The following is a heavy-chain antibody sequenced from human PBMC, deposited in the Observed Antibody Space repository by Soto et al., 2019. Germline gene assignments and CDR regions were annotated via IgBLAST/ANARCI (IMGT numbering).Heavy chain of an antibody. Sequence: EVQLLESGGGLAQPGGSLRLSCAASGLTFTNYAMSWVRQAPGKGLKWVSEISGSGGSTYYADSVKGRFTISRDNSKNTLYLQMNSLRVEDTAVYYCAKDLTHLNGWYTFDYWGQGTLVTVSS. V-gene: IGHV3-23*01. CDR1: GLTFTNYA. CDR2: ISGSGGST. CDR3: AKDLTHLNGWYTFDY. J-gene: IGHJ4*02. D-gene: IGHD6-19*01.